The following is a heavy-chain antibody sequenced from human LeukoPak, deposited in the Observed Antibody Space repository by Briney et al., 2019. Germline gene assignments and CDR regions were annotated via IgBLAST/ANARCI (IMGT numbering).Heavy chain of an antibody. D-gene: IGHD1-1*01. CDR3: ARDVPGSIGTTARFDP. CDR2: ISTYNGNT. CDR1: GYTSISYG. J-gene: IGHJ5*02. Sequence: ASVKVSCKSSGYTSISYGFSWMRQAPGQGLEWMGWISTYNGNTNYAQKFQGRVTMTTDTSTSTAYMELRSLRSDDTAVYYCARDVPGSIGTTARFDPWGQGTLVTVSS. V-gene: IGHV1-18*01.